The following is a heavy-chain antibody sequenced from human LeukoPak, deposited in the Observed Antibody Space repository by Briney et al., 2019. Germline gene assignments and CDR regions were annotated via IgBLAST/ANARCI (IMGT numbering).Heavy chain of an antibody. D-gene: IGHD3-16*02. CDR1: GFTFSTYA. CDR3: AKEGGVRVFWGSYRPPYYFDY. Sequence: GGSLRLPCAASGFTFSTYAMSWVRQAPGKGLEWVSAISGSGSSTYYADSVKGRFTISRDNSKNTLYLQMNSLRAEDTAVYYCAKEGGVRVFWGSYRPPYYFDYWGQGTLVTVSS. V-gene: IGHV3-23*01. J-gene: IGHJ4*02. CDR2: ISGSGSST.